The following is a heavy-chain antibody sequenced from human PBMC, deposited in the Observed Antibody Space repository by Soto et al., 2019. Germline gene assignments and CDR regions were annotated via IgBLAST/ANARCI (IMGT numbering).Heavy chain of an antibody. J-gene: IGHJ4*02. CDR3: ARDLAISLFDY. Sequence: EVQLVESGGGLVQPGGSLRLSCAASGFTFSSYSMNWVRQAPGKGLEWVSDIGSSSNTTYYADSVKDRFTISRDNAKNSLYPQMNSLRDEDTAVYYCARDLAISLFDYWGQGTLVTVSS. CDR1: GFTFSSYS. D-gene: IGHD5-18*01. CDR2: IGSSSNTT. V-gene: IGHV3-48*02.